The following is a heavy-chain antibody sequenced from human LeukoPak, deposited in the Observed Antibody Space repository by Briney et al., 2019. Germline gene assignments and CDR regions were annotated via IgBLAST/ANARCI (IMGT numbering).Heavy chain of an antibody. J-gene: IGHJ3*02. Sequence: ASVKVSCKASGDNFRNYVMAWVRQAPGQGLEWMGGIFPVFGTPTYAQKFQGRVTITADESTRTAHMELSSLRSDDTAVYYCARGPHTSSWYKHAFDIWAQGTMVTVSS. V-gene: IGHV1-69*13. D-gene: IGHD6-13*01. CDR1: GDNFRNYV. CDR3: ARGPHTSSWYKHAFDI. CDR2: IFPVFGTP.